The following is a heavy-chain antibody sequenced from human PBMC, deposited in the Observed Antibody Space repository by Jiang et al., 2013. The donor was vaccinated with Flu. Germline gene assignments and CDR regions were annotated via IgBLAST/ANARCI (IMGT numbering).Heavy chain of an antibody. CDR1: GGSFSGYY. V-gene: IGHV4-34*01. D-gene: IGHD3-3*01. CDR2: INHSGST. Sequence: LLKPSETLSLTCAVYGGSFSGYYWSWIRQPPGKGLEWIGEINHSGSTNYNPSLKSRVTISVDTSKNQFSLKLSSVTAADTAVYYCARGRSQEWFPPSRWFDPWGQGTLVTVSS. J-gene: IGHJ5*02. CDR3: ARGRSQEWFPPSRWFDP.